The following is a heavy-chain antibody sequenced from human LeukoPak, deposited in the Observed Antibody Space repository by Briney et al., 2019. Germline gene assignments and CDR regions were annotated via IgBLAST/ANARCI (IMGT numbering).Heavy chain of an antibody. J-gene: IGHJ3*02. CDR3: AKECYDSSGYYYDAFDI. CDR2: ISSSSSYI. CDR1: GFTFSSYS. D-gene: IGHD3-22*01. Sequence: GGSLRLSCAASGFTFSSYSMNWVRQAPGKGLEWVSSISSSSSYIYYADSVKGRFTISRDNSKNTLYLQMNSLRAEDTAVYYCAKECYDSSGYYYDAFDIWGQGTMVTVSS. V-gene: IGHV3-21*04.